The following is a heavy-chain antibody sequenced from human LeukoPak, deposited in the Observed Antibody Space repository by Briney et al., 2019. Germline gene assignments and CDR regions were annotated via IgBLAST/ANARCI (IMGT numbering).Heavy chain of an antibody. D-gene: IGHD4-17*01. Sequence: GGSLRLSCAASGFTFSSYWMSWVRQAPGKGLEWVSYISSSGSTIYYADSVKGRFTISRDNAKNSLYLQMNSLRAEDTAVYYCVYSGDYEKGYWGQGTLVTVSS. CDR2: ISSSGSTI. CDR1: GFTFSSYW. J-gene: IGHJ4*02. V-gene: IGHV3-48*04. CDR3: VYSGDYEKGY.